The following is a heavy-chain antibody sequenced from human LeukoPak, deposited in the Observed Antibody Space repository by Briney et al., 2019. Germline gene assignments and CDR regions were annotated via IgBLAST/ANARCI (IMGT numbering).Heavy chain of an antibody. CDR3: ARSLGWLVSSRGYYYYYMDV. Sequence: SETLSLTCTVSGGSISSGDLYWSWVRQTAGKGLEWIGRMFTSGTTNYNPSLKSRVTISADTSRNQFSLKLRSVTAADTAMYYCARSLGWLVSSRGYYYYYMDVWGKGTTVTISS. J-gene: IGHJ6*03. CDR2: MFTSGTT. V-gene: IGHV4-61*02. CDR1: GGSISSGDLY. D-gene: IGHD6-19*01.